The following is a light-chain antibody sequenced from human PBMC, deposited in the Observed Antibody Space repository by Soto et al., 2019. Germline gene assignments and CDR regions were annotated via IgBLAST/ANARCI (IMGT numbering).Light chain of an antibody. CDR2: RAS. J-gene: IGKJ2*01. Sequence: DIQMTQSPSTLSASVGDRVTITCRASQSISTWLAWYQQKPGKAPKLLIYRASSLESGVPSRFSGSGSGTEFTLTISSLQPDDIATYYGQQYNSSFGGGTKLEIK. CDR1: QSISTW. V-gene: IGKV1-5*03. CDR3: QQYNSS.